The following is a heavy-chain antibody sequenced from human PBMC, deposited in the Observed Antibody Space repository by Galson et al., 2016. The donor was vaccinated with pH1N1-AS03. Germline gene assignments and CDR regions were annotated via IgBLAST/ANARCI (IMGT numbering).Heavy chain of an antibody. V-gene: IGHV4-4*07. CDR1: GGSISSYY. CDR2: TYTSGST. Sequence: SETLSLTCTVSGGSISSYYWSWIRQPAGKGLEWIGRTYTSGSTIYNPSLKSRVTVSVDTSKNQLSLKLTSVTAADTAVYYCVSVWGDYDYWGQGTLVTVSS. D-gene: IGHD3-16*01. J-gene: IGHJ4*02. CDR3: VSVWGDYDY.